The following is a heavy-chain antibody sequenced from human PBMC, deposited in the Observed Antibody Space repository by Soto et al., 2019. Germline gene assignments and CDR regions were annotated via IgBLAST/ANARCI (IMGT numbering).Heavy chain of an antibody. J-gene: IGHJ4*02. Sequence: GGSLRLSCEVSGFSLSGYGMHWVRQTPGKGLEWVAVIWYDGTTKNYADSVKGRFTIFRDSSKNTVYLQMDSLKVEDTAVYYCARPTYYYDSSGPPAYWGQGTLVTVSS. D-gene: IGHD3-22*01. CDR3: ARPTYYYDSSGPPAY. CDR1: GFSLSGYG. V-gene: IGHV3-33*01. CDR2: IWYDGTTK.